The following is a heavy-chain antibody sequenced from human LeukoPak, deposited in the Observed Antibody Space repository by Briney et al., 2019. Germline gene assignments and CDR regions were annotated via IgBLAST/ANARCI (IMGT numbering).Heavy chain of an antibody. V-gene: IGHV2-70*04. CDR3: ARTPYCGGDCYMDY. CDR1: GFSLSTSGMR. D-gene: IGHD2-21*02. J-gene: IGHJ4*02. Sequence: SGPTLVNPTQTLTLTCTFSGFSLSTSGMRVSWIRQPPGKALEWLARIDWDDDKFYSTSLKTRLTIYKDTSKNQVVLTMTNMDPVDTATYYCARTPYCGGDCYMDYWGQGTLVTVSS. CDR2: IDWDDDK.